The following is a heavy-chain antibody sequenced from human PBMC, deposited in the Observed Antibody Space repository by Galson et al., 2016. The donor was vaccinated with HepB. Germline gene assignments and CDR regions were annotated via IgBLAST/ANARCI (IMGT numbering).Heavy chain of an antibody. Sequence: ASGFTFSSYAMTWVRQVPGKGLEWVSTISGNGGSTYYADSVKGRFTISRDNSKDTLYLQMNSLRAEDTAVYYSAKVFRCFDYWGQGTLVTVSS. J-gene: IGHJ4*02. D-gene: IGHD3-3*01. CDR1: GFTFSSYA. V-gene: IGHV3-23*01. CDR3: AKVFRCFDY. CDR2: ISGNGGST.